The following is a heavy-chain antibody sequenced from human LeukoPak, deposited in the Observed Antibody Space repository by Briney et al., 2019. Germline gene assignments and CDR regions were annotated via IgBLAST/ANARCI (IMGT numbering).Heavy chain of an antibody. Sequence: PSETLSLTCTVSGGSISSYYCSWIRQPPGKGLEWIGYIYYSGSTNYNPSLKSRVTISVDTSKNQFSLKLSSVTAADTAVYYCARVVRYSSGWYTQFYYYYGMDVWGQGTTVTVSS. CDR1: GGSISSYY. D-gene: IGHD6-19*01. CDR2: IYYSGST. CDR3: ARVVRYSSGWYTQFYYYYGMDV. J-gene: IGHJ6*02. V-gene: IGHV4-59*01.